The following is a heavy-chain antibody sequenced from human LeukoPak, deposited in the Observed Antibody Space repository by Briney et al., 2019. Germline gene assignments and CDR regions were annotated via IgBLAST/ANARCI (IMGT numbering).Heavy chain of an antibody. D-gene: IGHD3-10*01. CDR1: GGSISSSSYY. CDR3: ARPPGARGFDY. CDR2: IYYSGST. V-gene: IGHV4-39*01. J-gene: IGHJ4*02. Sequence: KPSETLSLTCTVSGGSISSSSYYWGWIRQPPGKGLEWIGSIYYSGSTYYNPSLKSRVTISVDTSKNQFSLKLSSVTAADTAVYYCARPPGARGFDYWGQGTLVTVSS.